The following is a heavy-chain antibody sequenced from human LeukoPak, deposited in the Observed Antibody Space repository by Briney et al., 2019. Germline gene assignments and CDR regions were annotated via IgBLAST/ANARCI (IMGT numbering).Heavy chain of an antibody. Sequence: GGSLRLSCAASGFTFSSYSMNWVRQAPGKGLEWVSSISSSSSYIYYADSVKGRFTISRDNAKNSLYLQMNSLRAEDTAVYYCARDRSGSYSGFDYWGQGTLVTVSS. CDR3: ARDRSGSYSGFDY. CDR1: GFTFSSYS. D-gene: IGHD1-26*01. CDR2: ISSSSSYI. J-gene: IGHJ4*02. V-gene: IGHV3-21*01.